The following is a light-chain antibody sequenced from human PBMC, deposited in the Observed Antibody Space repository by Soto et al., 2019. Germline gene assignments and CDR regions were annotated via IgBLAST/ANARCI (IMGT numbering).Light chain of an antibody. CDR2: AAS. CDR3: QKYDRAPFT. Sequence: DIQMTQSQSSLSVSVGDSVTITGRARQDIRNYLAWYQQKPGKVPKLLIYAASTLQSGVPSRFSGSGSGTDFTLTINSLQPEDIATYYCQKYDRAPFTFGPGTKVDIK. J-gene: IGKJ3*01. V-gene: IGKV1-27*01. CDR1: QDIRNY.